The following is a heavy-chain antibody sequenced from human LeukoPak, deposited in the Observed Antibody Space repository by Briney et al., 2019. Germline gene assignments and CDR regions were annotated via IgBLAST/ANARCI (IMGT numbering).Heavy chain of an antibody. J-gene: IGHJ3*02. CDR2: IYYSGST. Sequence: SEPLSLTCTVPGGSISSYYWSWIRQPPGKGLEWIGYIYYSGSTNYNPSLKSRVTISVDTSKNQFSLKLSSVTAADTAVYYCARVRGGWYSDAFDIWGQGTMVTVSS. CDR1: GGSISSYY. V-gene: IGHV4-59*01. CDR3: ARVRGGWYSDAFDI. D-gene: IGHD6-19*01.